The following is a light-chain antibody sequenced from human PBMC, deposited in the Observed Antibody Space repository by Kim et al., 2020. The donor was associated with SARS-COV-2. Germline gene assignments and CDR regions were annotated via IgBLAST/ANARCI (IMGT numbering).Light chain of an antibody. V-gene: IGKV1-33*01. J-gene: IGKJ2*01. CDR3: QQLDT. Sequence: PSSPSASGGDRVTITCQASQDISNYLNWYQQKPGKAPKLLIYDASNWETGVPSRFSGSGSGTDFTFTISSLQPEDIATYYCQQLDTFGQGTKLEI. CDR1: QDISNY. CDR2: DAS.